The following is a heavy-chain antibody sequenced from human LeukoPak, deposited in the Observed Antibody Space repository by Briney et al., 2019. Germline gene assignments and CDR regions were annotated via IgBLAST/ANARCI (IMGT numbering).Heavy chain of an antibody. CDR2: ISGSGGST. V-gene: IGHV3-23*01. D-gene: IGHD7-27*01. CDR3: AKDQNWEGGY. J-gene: IGHJ4*02. Sequence: GGSLRLSCAASGFTFSSYAMSWVRQAPGKGLEWVSAISGSGGSTYYADSVKGRFTISRDNSKNTVYLQMNSLRVEGTAVYYCAKDQNWEGGYWGQGTLVTVSS. CDR1: GFTFSSYA.